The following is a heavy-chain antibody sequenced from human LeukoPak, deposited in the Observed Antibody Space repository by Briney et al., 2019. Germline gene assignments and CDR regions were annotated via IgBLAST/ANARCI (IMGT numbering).Heavy chain of an antibody. Sequence: GGSLRPSCAASGFTFSSYGMHWVRQAPGKGLEWVAVISYDGSNKYYADSVKGRFTISRDNSKNTLYLQMNGLRAEDTAVYYCAKDGSSSSLPEYYFDYWGQGTLVTVSS. V-gene: IGHV3-30*18. CDR2: ISYDGSNK. CDR3: AKDGSSSSLPEYYFDY. CDR1: GFTFSSYG. J-gene: IGHJ4*02. D-gene: IGHD6-6*01.